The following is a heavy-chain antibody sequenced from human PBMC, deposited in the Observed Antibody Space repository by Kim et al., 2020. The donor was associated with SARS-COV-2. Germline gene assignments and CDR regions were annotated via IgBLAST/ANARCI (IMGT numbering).Heavy chain of an antibody. J-gene: IGHJ3*02. CDR1: GLTVNSNY. D-gene: IGHD3-22*01. V-gene: IGHV3-53*01. CDR2: IYAGAGGAT. CDR3: ARFYDSSGSNAFDI. Sequence: GGSLRLSCAASGLTVNSNYMTWVRQAPGKGLEWVSVIYAGAGGATYYAESVKGRFTISRDDSKNALYLQMNSLRAEDTAVYYCARFYDSSGSNAFDIWGQWTVVTVSS.